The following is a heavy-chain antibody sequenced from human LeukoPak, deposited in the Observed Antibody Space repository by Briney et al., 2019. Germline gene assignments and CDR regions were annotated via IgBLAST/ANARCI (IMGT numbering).Heavy chain of an antibody. J-gene: IGHJ4*02. V-gene: IGHV1-69*05. D-gene: IGHD6-19*01. CDR1: GGTFSSYA. CDR2: IIPIFGTA. CDR3: ASGSIAVAGNFDY. Sequence: SVKVSCKASGGTFSSYAISWVRLAPGQGLEWMGRIIPIFGTANYAQKFQGRVTITTDESTSTAYMELSSLRSEDTAVYYCASGSIAVAGNFDYWGQGTLVTVSS.